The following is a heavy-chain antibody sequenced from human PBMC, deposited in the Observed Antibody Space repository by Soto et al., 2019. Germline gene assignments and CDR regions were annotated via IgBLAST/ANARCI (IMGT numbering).Heavy chain of an antibody. V-gene: IGHV3-23*01. Sequence: EVQLLESGGGLVQPGGSLRLSCAASGFTFSTYAMNWVRQAPGKGLEWVSTISGSGGSTYYADSVKGRFTISRDNSKNTLYLQTNSLRAEDTALYYCAKDLGSSGSYHGIYFDSWGQGTLVTVSP. J-gene: IGHJ4*02. CDR3: AKDLGSSGSYHGIYFDS. CDR2: ISGSGGST. CDR1: GFTFSTYA. D-gene: IGHD1-26*01.